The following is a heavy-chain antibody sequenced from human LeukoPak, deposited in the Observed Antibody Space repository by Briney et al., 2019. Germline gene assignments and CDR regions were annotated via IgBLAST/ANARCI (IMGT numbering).Heavy chain of an antibody. CDR2: INPNSGGT. Sequence: ASVKVSCKASGYTFTGYYMHWVRQAPGQGLEWMGRINPNSGGTNYAQKFQGRVTMTRDTSISTAYMELSRLRSDDTAVYYCARGSVVVRGAFDIWGQGTMVNVSS. CDR1: GYTFTGYY. V-gene: IGHV1-2*06. CDR3: ARGSVVVRGAFDI. J-gene: IGHJ3*02. D-gene: IGHD3-22*01.